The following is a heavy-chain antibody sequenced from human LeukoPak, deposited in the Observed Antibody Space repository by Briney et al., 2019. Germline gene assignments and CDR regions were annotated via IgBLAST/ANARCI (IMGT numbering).Heavy chain of an antibody. J-gene: IGHJ4*02. CDR1: GGSISSGGYS. D-gene: IGHD2-21*02. CDR2: IYHSGST. CDR3: ARAYCGGDCYPPQYYFDY. V-gene: IGHV4-30-2*01. Sequence: PSQTLSLTCAVSGGSISSGGYSWRWTRQPPGKGLEWIGYIYHSGSTYYNPSLKSRVTISVDRSKNQFSLKLSSVTAADTAVYYCARAYCGGDCYPPQYYFDYWGQGTLVTVSS.